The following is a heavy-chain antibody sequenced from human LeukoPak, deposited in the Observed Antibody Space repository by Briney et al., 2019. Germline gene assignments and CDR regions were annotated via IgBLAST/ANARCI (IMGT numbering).Heavy chain of an antibody. D-gene: IGHD3-22*01. CDR2: ISYDGSNK. CDR3: ARDNYDSSGPYYFDY. V-gene: IGHV3-30*03. Sequence: PGRSLRLSCAASGFTFSSYGMHWVRQAPGKGLEWVAVISYDGSNKYYADSVKGRVTISRDNSKNTLYLQMNSLRAEDTAVYYCARDNYDSSGPYYFDYWGQGTLVTVSS. CDR1: GFTFSSYG. J-gene: IGHJ4*02.